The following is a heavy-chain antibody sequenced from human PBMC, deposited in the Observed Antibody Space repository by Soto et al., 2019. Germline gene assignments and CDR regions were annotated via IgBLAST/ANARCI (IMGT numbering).Heavy chain of an antibody. CDR3: AREERPYDFWSGYYMPNLYYYYYGMDV. J-gene: IGHJ6*02. D-gene: IGHD3-3*01. V-gene: IGHV3-48*02. CDR2: ISSSSSTI. CDR1: GFTFSSYS. Sequence: GGSLRLSCAASGFTFSSYSMNWVRQAPGKGLEWVSYISSSSSTIYYADSVKGRFTISRDNAKNSLYLQMNSLRDEDTAVYYCAREERPYDFWSGYYMPNLYYYYYGMDVWGQGTTVTVSS.